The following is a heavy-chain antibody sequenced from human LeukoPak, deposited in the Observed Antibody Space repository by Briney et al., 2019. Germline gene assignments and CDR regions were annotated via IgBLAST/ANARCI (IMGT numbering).Heavy chain of an antibody. CDR2: MNPNSGNT. Sequence: GASVKVSCKASGYTFTSYDINWVRQATGQGLEWMGWMNPNSGNTGYAQKFQGRVAMTRNTSISTAYMELSSLRSEDTAVYYCARAGARQIAAVGYWGQGTLVTVSS. CDR1: GYTFTSYD. J-gene: IGHJ4*02. D-gene: IGHD6-13*01. V-gene: IGHV1-8*01. CDR3: ARAGARQIAAVGY.